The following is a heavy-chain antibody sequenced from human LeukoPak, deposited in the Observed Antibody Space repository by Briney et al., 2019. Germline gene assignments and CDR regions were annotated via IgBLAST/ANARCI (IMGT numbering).Heavy chain of an antibody. CDR3: ARGPDIAVAGSYYYYGMDV. Sequence: SQTLSPTCAISGDSVSSNSAAWNWIRQSPSRGLEWLGRTYYRSKWYNDYAVSVKSRITINPDTSKNQFSLQLNSVTPEDTAVYYCARGPDIAVAGSYYYYGMDVWGQGTTVTVSS. CDR1: GDSVSSNSAA. J-gene: IGHJ6*02. V-gene: IGHV6-1*01. D-gene: IGHD6-19*01. CDR2: TYYRSKWYN.